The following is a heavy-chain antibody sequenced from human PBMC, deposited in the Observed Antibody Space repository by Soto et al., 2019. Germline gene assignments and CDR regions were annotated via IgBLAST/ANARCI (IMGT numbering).Heavy chain of an antibody. D-gene: IGHD4-4*01. CDR2: ISGSGGST. V-gene: IGHV3-23*01. J-gene: IGHJ3*01. Sequence: GGSLRLSCAASGFTFSSYAMSWVRQAPGKGLEWVSAISGSGGSTYYADSVKGRFTISRDNAKISLYLQMNSLTPEDTALYYCAKGLDYSNRRGAFDFWGQGTMVTVSS. CDR3: AKGLDYSNRRGAFDF. CDR1: GFTFSSYA.